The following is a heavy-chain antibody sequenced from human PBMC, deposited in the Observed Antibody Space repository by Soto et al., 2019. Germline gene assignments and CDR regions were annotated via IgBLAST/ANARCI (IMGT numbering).Heavy chain of an antibody. CDR2: IYYSGST. J-gene: IGHJ6*02. CDR3: ASEVGYCTSCNPSAYGMDV. CDR1: GGSISSGGYY. Sequence: PSETLSLTCTVSGGSISSGGYYWSWIRQHPGKGLEWIGYIYYSGSTYYNPSLKSRVTISVDTSKNQFSLKLSSVTAADTAVYFCASEVGYCTSCNPSAYGMDVWGQGTTVTVSS. V-gene: IGHV4-31*03. D-gene: IGHD2-15*01.